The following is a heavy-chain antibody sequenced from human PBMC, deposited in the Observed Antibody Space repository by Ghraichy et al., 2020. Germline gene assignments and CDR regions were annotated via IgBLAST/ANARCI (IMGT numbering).Heavy chain of an antibody. D-gene: IGHD3-3*01. CDR1: GFAINIYG. V-gene: IGHV3-33*01. CDR3: ARDSITIFGVVDNYGMDV. CDR2: ICYDGSNI. Sequence: GGSLRLSCAASGFAINIYGMHWVRQAPGKGLEWVAVICYDGSNINYADSVKGRFTISRDNSKNSLYLQMNSLRVEDTAVYYCARDSITIFGVVDNYGMDVWGQGTTVSVSS. J-gene: IGHJ6*02.